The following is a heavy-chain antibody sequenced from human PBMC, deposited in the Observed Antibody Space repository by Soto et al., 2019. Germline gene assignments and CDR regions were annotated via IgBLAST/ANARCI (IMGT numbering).Heavy chain of an antibody. CDR3: VKDGLEN. V-gene: IGHV3-23*01. J-gene: IGHJ4*02. CDR2: IRDGGEST. Sequence: EVQLLESGGGLAQPGGSLRLSCAASGFPFGGYTMSWVRQAPGKGLEWVSAIRDGGESTYYADSVKGRFTISRDNSKNTMYLQLNSLRSEDTAVYFCVKDGLENWGQGTLVTVSS. D-gene: IGHD1-1*01. CDR1: GFPFGGYT.